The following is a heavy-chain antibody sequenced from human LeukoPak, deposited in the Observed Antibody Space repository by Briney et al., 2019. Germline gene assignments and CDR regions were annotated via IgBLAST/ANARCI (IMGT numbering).Heavy chain of an antibody. Sequence: SETLSLTCTVSGGSISSYYWSWIRQPPEKGLEWIGDIYYSGSTNSNPSLKSRVTISVDTSKNQFSLKLSSVTAADTAVYYCASTRRSYEGGYCSGGSCFWYFDLWGRGTLVTVSS. CDR2: IYYSGST. J-gene: IGHJ2*01. CDR1: GGSISSYY. V-gene: IGHV4-59*08. D-gene: IGHD2-15*01. CDR3: ASTRRSYEGGYCSGGSCFWYFDL.